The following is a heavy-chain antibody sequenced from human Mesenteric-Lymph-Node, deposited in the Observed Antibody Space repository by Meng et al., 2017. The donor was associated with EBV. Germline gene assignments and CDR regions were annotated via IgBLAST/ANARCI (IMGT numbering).Heavy chain of an antibody. CDR3: ARENPARGNWFDP. CDR2: VYYSGST. Sequence: QRQESGPGLVKPSETLSLTCTVSGGSVSSTSYYWSWIRQPPGKRLEWIGYVYYSGSTNYNPSLKSRVTISVDTSKNQFSLNLYSVTAADTAVYYCARENPARGNWFDPWGQGALVTVFS. V-gene: IGHV4-61*01. D-gene: IGHD3-10*01. CDR1: GGSVSSTSYY. J-gene: IGHJ5*02.